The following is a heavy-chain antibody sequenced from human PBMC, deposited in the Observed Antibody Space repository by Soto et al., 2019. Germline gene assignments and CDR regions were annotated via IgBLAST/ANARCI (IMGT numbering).Heavy chain of an antibody. CDR2: VWDDGSNK. V-gene: IGHV3-33*01. CDR1: GFTFSSHA. Sequence: QEQLVESGGGVVQPRESLRLACAASGFTFSSHAMHWVRQAPGKGLEWVAVVWDDGSNKYYAESVKGRFTISRDNSKNTLYLQMNNLRAEDMAVYYRVREFRNDFCSGYRNYYFDYWGQGTLVTVSS. J-gene: IGHJ4*02. D-gene: IGHD3-3*01. CDR3: VREFRNDFCSGYRNYYFDY.